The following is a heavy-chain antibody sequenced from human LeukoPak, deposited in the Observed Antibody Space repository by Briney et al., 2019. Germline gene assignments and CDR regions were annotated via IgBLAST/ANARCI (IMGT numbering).Heavy chain of an antibody. V-gene: IGHV1-8*01. CDR2: MNPNNGNT. Sequence: ASVKVSCKASGYTFSSYDINWVRQAPGQGLEWMGWMNPNNGNTGSIQKFQGRVTMTRSISITTAYLELSSLTPEDTAVYYCARRAGEYSHPYDYWGQGTLVTVSS. CDR1: GYTFSSYD. D-gene: IGHD4-17*01. CDR3: ARRAGEYSHPYDY. J-gene: IGHJ4*02.